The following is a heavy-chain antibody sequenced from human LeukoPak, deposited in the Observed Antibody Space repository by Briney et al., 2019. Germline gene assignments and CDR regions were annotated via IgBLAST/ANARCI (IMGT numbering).Heavy chain of an antibody. Sequence: GGSLRLSCAASGFTFSSYPMHWVRQTPGKGLEWVAILSSDGVNKRYADSVKGRFTISRDTAKKTLYLQMNSLRDDDTALYYCVRDNDWAFHYWGQGTLVTVSS. CDR2: LSSDGVNK. J-gene: IGHJ4*02. V-gene: IGHV3-30-3*01. CDR1: GFTFSSYP. D-gene: IGHD3-9*01. CDR3: VRDNDWAFHY.